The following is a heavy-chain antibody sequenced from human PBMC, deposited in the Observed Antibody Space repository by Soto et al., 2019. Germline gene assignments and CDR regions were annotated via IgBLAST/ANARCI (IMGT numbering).Heavy chain of an antibody. CDR1: GYPFSSYG. CDR2: TSGFHGNS. V-gene: IGHV1-18*04. Sequence: QVHLVQSAAEVKKPGASVTVSCKASGYPFSSYGITWVRQAPGQGLEWMGWTSGFHGNSTYSEKFQGRVTMTIDTSTSTAYLDLTSLTSDDTAVYYCARLVVAGSPLDYWGQGTLVTVSS. CDR3: ARLVVAGSPLDY. J-gene: IGHJ4*02. D-gene: IGHD2-15*01.